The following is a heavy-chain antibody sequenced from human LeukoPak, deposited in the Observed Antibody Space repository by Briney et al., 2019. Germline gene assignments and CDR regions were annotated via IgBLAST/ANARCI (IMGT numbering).Heavy chain of an antibody. CDR3: AREVGFGVYGMDV. Sequence: PSETLSLTCTVSGGSISSYYWSWIRQPPGKGLEWIGYIYYSGSTNYNPSLKSRVTISVDTSKNQFSLKLSSVTAADTAVYYCAREVGFGVYGMDVWGQGTTVTVSS. D-gene: IGHD3-3*01. CDR1: GGSISSYY. J-gene: IGHJ6*02. V-gene: IGHV4-59*12. CDR2: IYYSGST.